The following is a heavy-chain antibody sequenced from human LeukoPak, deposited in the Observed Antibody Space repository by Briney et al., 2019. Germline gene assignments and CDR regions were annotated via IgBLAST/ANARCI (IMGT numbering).Heavy chain of an antibody. CDR3: ARGGVGPNRFDY. J-gene: IGHJ4*02. V-gene: IGHV1-69*02. CDR2: IIPILGIA. CDR1: GGTFSSYT. D-gene: IGHD3-16*01. Sequence: SVKVSCKASGGTFSSYTISWVRQAPGQGLEWMGRIIPILGIANYAQKFQGRVTISADKSTSTAYMELSSLRSEDTAVYYCARGGVGPNRFDYWGQGTLVTVSS.